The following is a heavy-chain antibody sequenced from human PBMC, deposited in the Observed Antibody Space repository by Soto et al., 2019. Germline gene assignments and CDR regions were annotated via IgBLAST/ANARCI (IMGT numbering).Heavy chain of an antibody. CDR1: GFTFSSYG. J-gene: IGHJ3*02. D-gene: IGHD3-3*01. V-gene: IGHV3-33*01. CDR2: IWYDGSNK. CDR3: ARDLDTIFGVAQDAFDI. Sequence: GGSLRLSCAASGFTFSSYGMHWVRQAPGKGLEWVAVIWYDGSNKYYADSVKGRFTISRDNSKNTLYLQMNSLRAEDTAVYYCARDLDTIFGVAQDAFDIWGQGTMVTV.